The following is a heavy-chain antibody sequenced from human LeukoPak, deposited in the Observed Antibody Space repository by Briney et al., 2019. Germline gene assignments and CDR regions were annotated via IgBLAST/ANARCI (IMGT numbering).Heavy chain of an antibody. CDR1: GGSISSSSYY. CDR2: IYWDDDK. V-gene: IGHV2-5*02. CDR3: AHTNLQWLAPLYDY. J-gene: IGHJ4*02. D-gene: IGHD6-19*01. Sequence: TLSLTCTVSGGSISSSSYYWGWIRQPPGKALEWLALIYWDDDKRYSPSLKSRLTITKDTSKNQVVLTMTNMDPVDTATYYCAHTNLQWLAPLYDYWGQGTLVTVSS.